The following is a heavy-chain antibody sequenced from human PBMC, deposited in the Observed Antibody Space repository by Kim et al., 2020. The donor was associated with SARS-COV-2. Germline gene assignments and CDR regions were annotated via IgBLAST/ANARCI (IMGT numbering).Heavy chain of an antibody. Sequence: GESLKISCRASGYHFTNYWIGWVRQVPGKGLEWMGIINPGDSDTTYNPSFQGQVIISADRSISTAYVQWSSLRASDTAIYYCARDYDVLTGHISFDFWGQGTMVTVSS. D-gene: IGHD3-9*01. CDR2: INPGDSDT. J-gene: IGHJ3*01. V-gene: IGHV5-51*01. CDR3: ARDYDVLTGHISFDF. CDR1: GYHFTNYW.